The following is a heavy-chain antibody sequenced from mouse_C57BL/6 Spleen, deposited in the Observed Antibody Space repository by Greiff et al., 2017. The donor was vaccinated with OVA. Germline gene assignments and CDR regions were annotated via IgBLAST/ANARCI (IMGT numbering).Heavy chain of an antibody. CDR1: GYAFSSYW. V-gene: IGHV1-80*01. Sequence: VQLQQSGAELVKPGASVKISCKASGYAFSSYWMNWVKQRPGKGLEWIGQIYPGDGDTNYNGKFKGKATLTADKSSSTAYMQLSSLTSEDSAVYFCARSAGIYDGYYDYFDYLGQGTTLTVSS. D-gene: IGHD2-3*01. CDR2: IYPGDGDT. CDR3: ARSAGIYDGYYDYFDY. J-gene: IGHJ2*01.